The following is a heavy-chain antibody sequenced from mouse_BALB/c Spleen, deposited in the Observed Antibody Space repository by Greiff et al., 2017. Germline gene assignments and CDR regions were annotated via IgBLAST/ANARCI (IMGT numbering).Heavy chain of an antibody. Sequence: EVQLQQSGPELVKPGASVKISCKASGYTFTDYNMHWVQQSHGKSLEWIGYIYPYNGGTGYNQKFKSKATLTVDNSSSTAYMEHRSLTSEDSAVYYGAKEDGKGGYAMDYWGQGTSVTVSS. CDR1: GYTFTDYN. D-gene: IGHD2-1*01. V-gene: IGHV1S29*02. CDR3: AKEDGKGGYAMDY. J-gene: IGHJ4*01. CDR2: IYPYNGGT.